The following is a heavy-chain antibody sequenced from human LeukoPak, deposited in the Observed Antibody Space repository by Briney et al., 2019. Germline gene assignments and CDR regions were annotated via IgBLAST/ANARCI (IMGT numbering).Heavy chain of an antibody. CDR1: GYTLTELS. V-gene: IGHV1-24*01. CDR2: FDPEDGET. CDR3: ATYPRGSELSTFDY. D-gene: IGHD3-16*02. Sequence: ASVKVSCKVSGYTLTELSMHWVRQAPGKGLEWMGGFDPEDGETIYAQKFQGRVTMTEDTSTDTAYMELSSLRSEGTAVYYCATYPRGSELSTFDYWGQGTLVTVSS. J-gene: IGHJ4*02.